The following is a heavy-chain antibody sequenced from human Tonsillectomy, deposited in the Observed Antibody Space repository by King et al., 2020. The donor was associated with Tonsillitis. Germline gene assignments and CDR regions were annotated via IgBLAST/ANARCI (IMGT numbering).Heavy chain of an antibody. V-gene: IGHV1-2*02. D-gene: IGHD3-22*01. CDR1: GYTFTGYS. Sequence: VQLVQSGAEVKKPGASVKVSCRASGYTFTGYSLHWVRQAPGQGLEWMGWINPNIGGTNYAQKFHGRVTLTRDTSISTAFMELTSLKSDDTAVYYCARVSSEYYFDCSTLAYWGQGTLVTVSS. CDR3: ARVSSEYYFDCSTLAY. J-gene: IGHJ4*02. CDR2: INPNIGGT.